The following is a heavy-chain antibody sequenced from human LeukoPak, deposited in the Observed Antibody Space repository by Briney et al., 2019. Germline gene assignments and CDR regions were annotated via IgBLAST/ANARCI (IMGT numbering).Heavy chain of an antibody. CDR3: ARGFAYYDFWSGYLPPGSPSYYFDY. CDR1: GGSISSYY. J-gene: IGHJ4*02. CDR2: TYYSGST. V-gene: IGHV4-59*01. Sequence: SETLSLTCTVSGGSISSYYWSWIRQPPGKGLEWIGYTYYSGSTNYNPSLKSRVTISVDTSKNQFSLKLSSVTAADTAVYYCARGFAYYDFWSGYLPPGSPSYYFDYWGQGTLVTVSS. D-gene: IGHD3-3*01.